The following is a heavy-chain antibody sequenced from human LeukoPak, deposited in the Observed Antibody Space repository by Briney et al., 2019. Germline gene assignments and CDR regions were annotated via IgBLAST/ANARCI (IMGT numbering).Heavy chain of an antibody. CDR1: GGSISSYY. D-gene: IGHD6-6*01. V-gene: IGHV4-59*01. J-gene: IGHJ5*02. CDR2: IYYSGST. CDR3: ARAASYSSSHNWFDP. Sequence: PSETLSLTCTVSGGSISSYYWNWIRQAPGKGLEWIGNIYYSGSTNYNPSLKSRVTISVDTSKKQFSLKLSSVTAADTAVYYCARAASYSSSHNWFDPWGQGTLVTVSS.